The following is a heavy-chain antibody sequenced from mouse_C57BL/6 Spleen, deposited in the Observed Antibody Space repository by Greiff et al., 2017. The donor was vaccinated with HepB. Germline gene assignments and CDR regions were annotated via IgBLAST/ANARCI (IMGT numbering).Heavy chain of an antibody. V-gene: IGHV5-16*01. Sequence: EVKLVESEGGLVQPGSSMKLSCTASGFTFSDYYMAWVRPVPEMVLEWVANINFDGISTYYLDSLMSLFIISRDNAKNILYLQMSSLKSEDIVTYYCSREDYYGLADWGQGTLVTVSA. CDR3: SREDYYGLAD. CDR1: GFTFSDYY. J-gene: IGHJ3*01. CDR2: INFDGIST. D-gene: IGHD1-1*01.